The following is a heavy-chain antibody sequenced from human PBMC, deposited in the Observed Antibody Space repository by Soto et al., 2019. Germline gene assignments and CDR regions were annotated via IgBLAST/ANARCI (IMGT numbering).Heavy chain of an antibody. Sequence: EVQLVQSGAQVKKAGESLKISCKGSGYSFSDYWIAWVRQTPGKGLEWMGIIYPGDSDTRYSPSFQGHVSFSADKSISTAYLQWSSLRASDTAMYFCAWGYSYFDYWGQGPLVAVSS. CDR1: GYSFSDYW. J-gene: IGHJ4*02. CDR2: IYPGDSDT. D-gene: IGHD2-15*01. V-gene: IGHV5-51*03. CDR3: AWGYSYFDY.